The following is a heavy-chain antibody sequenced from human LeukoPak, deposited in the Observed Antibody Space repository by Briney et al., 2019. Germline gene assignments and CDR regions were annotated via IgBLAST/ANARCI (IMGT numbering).Heavy chain of an antibody. D-gene: IGHD5-12*01. CDR1: GGSFSGYY. V-gene: IGHV4-34*01. Sequence: SETLSLTCAVYGGSFSGYYWSWIRQPPGKGLEWIGEINHSGSTNYNPSLKSRVTISVDTSKNQFSLKLSSATAADTAVYYCARDGEWLDAFDIWGQGTMVTVSS. J-gene: IGHJ3*02. CDR3: ARDGEWLDAFDI. CDR2: INHSGST.